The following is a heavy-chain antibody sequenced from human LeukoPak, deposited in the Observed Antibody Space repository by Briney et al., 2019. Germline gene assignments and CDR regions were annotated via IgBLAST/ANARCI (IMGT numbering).Heavy chain of an antibody. J-gene: IGHJ5*02. CDR3: ARRVPKYCSGGSCYHNWFDP. Sequence: PSETLSLTCAVSGGSISSSNWWSWVRQPPGKGLEWIGEIYHSGSTNYNPSLKSRVTISVDTSKNQFSLKLSSVTAADTAVYYCARRVPKYCSGGSCYHNWFDPWGQGTLVTVSS. CDR1: GGSISSSNW. V-gene: IGHV4-4*02. D-gene: IGHD2-15*01. CDR2: IYHSGST.